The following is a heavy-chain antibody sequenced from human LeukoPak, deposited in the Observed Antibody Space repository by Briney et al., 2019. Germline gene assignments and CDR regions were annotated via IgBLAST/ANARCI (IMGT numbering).Heavy chain of an antibody. Sequence: GGSLRLSCAASGFTFSSYGMPWVRQAPGKGLEWVAVISYDGSNKYYADSVKGRFTISRDNSKNTLYLQMNSLRAEDTAVYYCAKGHWGRITMVRGVIYWFDPWGQGTLVTVSS. CDR1: GFTFSSYG. CDR2: ISYDGSNK. CDR3: AKGHWGRITMVRGVIYWFDP. D-gene: IGHD3-10*01. V-gene: IGHV3-30*18. J-gene: IGHJ5*02.